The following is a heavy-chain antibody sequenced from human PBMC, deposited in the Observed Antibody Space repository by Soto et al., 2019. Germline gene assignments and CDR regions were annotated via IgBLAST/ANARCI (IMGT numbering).Heavy chain of an antibody. CDR3: ARGHQDSSGYGSFDY. D-gene: IGHD3-22*01. J-gene: IGHJ4*02. Sequence: QVQLQESGPGLVRPSQTLSLTCTVSGGSISSGGYYWNWIRQHPGKGLEWIGCIYYSGSTYYNPSLKRRVSTSVDTSNNQFSLKLSSVTAADTAVYYCARGHQDSSGYGSFDYWVQGTLVIVSS. CDR1: GGSISSGGYY. CDR2: IYYSGST. V-gene: IGHV4-31*03.